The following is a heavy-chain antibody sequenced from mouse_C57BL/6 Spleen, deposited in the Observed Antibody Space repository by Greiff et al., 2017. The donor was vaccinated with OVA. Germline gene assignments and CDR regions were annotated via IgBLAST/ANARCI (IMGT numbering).Heavy chain of an antibody. V-gene: IGHV14-4*01. CDR1: GFNIKDDY. D-gene: IGHD2-3*01. CDR2: IDPENGDT. CDR3: TTSDGYYN. Sequence: VQLQQSGAELVRPGASVKLSCTASGFNIKDDYMHWVKQRPEQGLEWIGWIDPENGDTEYASKFQGKATITADTSSNTAYLQLSSLTSEDTAVYYWTTSDGYYNWGQGTTLTVSS. J-gene: IGHJ2*01.